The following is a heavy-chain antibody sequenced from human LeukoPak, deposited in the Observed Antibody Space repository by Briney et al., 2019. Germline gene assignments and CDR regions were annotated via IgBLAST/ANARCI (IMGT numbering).Heavy chain of an antibody. D-gene: IGHD3-10*01. J-gene: IGHJ6*03. CDR1: GFTFSSYS. Sequence: GGSLRLSCAASGFTFSSYSMNWVRQAPGKGLEWVSSISSSSSYIYYADSVKGRFTISRDNAKNSLYLQMNSLRAEDTAVYYCARDGLWFGEENYYYMDVWGKGTTVTISS. CDR2: ISSSSSYI. CDR3: ARDGLWFGEENYYYMDV. V-gene: IGHV3-21*01.